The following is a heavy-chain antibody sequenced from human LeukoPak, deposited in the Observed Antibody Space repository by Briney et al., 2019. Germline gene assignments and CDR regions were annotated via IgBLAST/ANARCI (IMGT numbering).Heavy chain of an antibody. CDR3: ARGVDCGGDCYSEWTEYFQH. D-gene: IGHD2-21*02. CDR1: GFTFSSYS. Sequence: GGSLRLSCAASGFTFSSYSMNWVRQAPGKGLEWVSSISSSSSYIYYADSVKGRFTISRDNAKNSLYLQMNSLRAEDTAVYYCARGVDCGGDCYSEWTEYFQHWGQGTLVTVSS. J-gene: IGHJ1*01. V-gene: IGHV3-21*01. CDR2: ISSSSSYI.